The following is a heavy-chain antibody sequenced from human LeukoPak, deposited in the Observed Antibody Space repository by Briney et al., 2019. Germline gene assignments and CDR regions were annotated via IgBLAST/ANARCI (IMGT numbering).Heavy chain of an antibody. Sequence: ASVKVSCKASGYTFTSYGISWVRQAPGQGLEWMGWINTNTGNPTYAQGFTGRFVFSLDTSVSTAYLQISSLKAEGTAVYYCARGSAIYDSSGYYYYYYYMDVWGKGTTVTVSS. CDR1: GYTFTSYG. V-gene: IGHV7-4-1*02. CDR3: ARGSAIYDSSGYYYYYYYMDV. J-gene: IGHJ6*03. CDR2: INTNTGNP. D-gene: IGHD3-22*01.